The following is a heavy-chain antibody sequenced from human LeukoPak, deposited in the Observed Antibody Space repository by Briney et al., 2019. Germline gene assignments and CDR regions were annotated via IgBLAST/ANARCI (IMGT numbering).Heavy chain of an antibody. CDR3: ARYWNDYGGNSVQDAFDI. J-gene: IGHJ3*02. CDR2: INHSGST. CDR1: GGSFSGYY. D-gene: IGHD4-23*01. V-gene: IGHV4-34*01. Sequence: SETLSLTCAVYGGSFSGYYWSWIRQPPGKGLEWIGEINHSGSTNYSPSLKSRVTISVDTSKNQFSLKLSSVTAADTAVYYCARYWNDYGGNSVQDAFDIWGQGTMVTVSS.